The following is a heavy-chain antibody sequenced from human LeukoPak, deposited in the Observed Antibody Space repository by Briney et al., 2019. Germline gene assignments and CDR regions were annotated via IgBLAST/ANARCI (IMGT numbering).Heavy chain of an antibody. CDR1: GFTFSSYA. D-gene: IGHD3-22*01. V-gene: IGHV3-30*04. CDR3: AKDGYNDSREMYYFEY. CDR2: ISYDGSDK. J-gene: IGHJ4*02. Sequence: PGRSLRLSCAASGFTFSSYAMHWVRQAPGKGLEWVAVISYDGSDKYYADSVKGRFTISRDNSKNTLHRHMDSLRFGDTGVYYCAKDGYNDSREMYYFEYWGQGTLVTVSS.